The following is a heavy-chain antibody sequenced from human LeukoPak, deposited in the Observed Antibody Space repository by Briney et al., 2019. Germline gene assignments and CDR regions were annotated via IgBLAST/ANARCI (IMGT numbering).Heavy chain of an antibody. D-gene: IGHD5-12*01. J-gene: IGHJ4*02. CDR1: GGAFSGYY. CDR2: INHSGST. V-gene: IGHV4-34*01. CDR3: ARGGYSGYDFNLGATYYFDY. Sequence: WDTLSLDCAVYGGAFSGYYWSWIHKPPGKGLEWIGEINHSGSTNYNPSLKSRVTISVDTSKNQFSLKLSSVTAADTAVYYCARGGYSGYDFNLGATYYFDYWGQGTLVTVSS.